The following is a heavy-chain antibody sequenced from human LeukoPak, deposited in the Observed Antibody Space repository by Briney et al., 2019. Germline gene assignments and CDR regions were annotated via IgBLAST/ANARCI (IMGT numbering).Heavy chain of an antibody. CDR3: VKDFGRVRGTPDS. CDR2: ISGSGNGGSI. J-gene: IGHJ4*02. Sequence: GGSLRLSCSASGFVFSIYTMYWVRQAPGKGPEYVSTISGSGNGGSIYYADSVRGRFTISRDDSKSILYLQMNGLRSEDTAVYYCVKDFGRVRGTPDSWGQGTLVTVSS. D-gene: IGHD3-16*01. CDR1: GFVFSIYT. V-gene: IGHV3-64D*06.